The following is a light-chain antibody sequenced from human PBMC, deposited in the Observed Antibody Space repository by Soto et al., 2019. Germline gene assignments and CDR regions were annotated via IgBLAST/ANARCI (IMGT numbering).Light chain of an antibody. V-gene: IGLV1-40*01. CDR2: GNS. J-gene: IGLJ1*01. Sequence: QSVLTQPPSVSGAPGQRVTISCTGSSSNIGAGYDVHWYQQLPGTAPKLLIYGNSNRPSGVPDRFSGSKSGTSASLAISGLQAEGEADYYCAAWDDSLSGYVFGTGTKVTVL. CDR3: AAWDDSLSGYV. CDR1: SSNIGAGYD.